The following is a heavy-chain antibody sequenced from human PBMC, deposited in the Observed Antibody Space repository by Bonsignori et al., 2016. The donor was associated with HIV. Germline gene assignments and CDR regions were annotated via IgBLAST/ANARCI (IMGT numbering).Heavy chain of an antibody. Sequence: WVRQAPGQGLEWMGWINPNSGGTNYAQKFQGRVTMTRDTSISTAYMELSRLRSDDTAVYYCAREGPSNWENWFDPWGQGTLVTVSS. J-gene: IGHJ5*02. CDR2: INPNSGGT. CDR3: AREGPSNWENWFDP. V-gene: IGHV1-2*02. D-gene: IGHD7-27*01.